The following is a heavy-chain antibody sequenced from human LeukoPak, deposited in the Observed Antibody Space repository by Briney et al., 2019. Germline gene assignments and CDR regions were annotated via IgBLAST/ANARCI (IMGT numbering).Heavy chain of an antibody. D-gene: IGHD2-8*01. CDR2: ISGSGGST. CDR1: GFTFSSYA. Sequence: PGGSPRLSCASSGFTFSSYAMSWVRQAPGKGLEWVSVISGSGGSTCYADSVKGRFTISRDNSKNTLYLQMNSLRAEDTAVYYCAKDGTNGGSYFDYWGQGTLVTVSS. CDR3: AKDGTNGGSYFDY. V-gene: IGHV3-23*01. J-gene: IGHJ4*02.